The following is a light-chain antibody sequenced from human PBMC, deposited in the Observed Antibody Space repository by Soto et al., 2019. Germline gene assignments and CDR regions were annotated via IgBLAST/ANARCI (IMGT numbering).Light chain of an antibody. CDR3: SSYTTNSPPVV. CDR2: EVT. CDR1: SGDIGSYTY. V-gene: IGLV2-14*01. Sequence: QSALTQPASVSGSPGQSITISCTGTSGDIGSYTYVSWYQQYPGKAPKLLISEVTNRPSGVSNRFSGSKSGNTASLTISGLPAEDEAHYYCSSYTTNSPPVVFGGGTKLTVL. J-gene: IGLJ2*01.